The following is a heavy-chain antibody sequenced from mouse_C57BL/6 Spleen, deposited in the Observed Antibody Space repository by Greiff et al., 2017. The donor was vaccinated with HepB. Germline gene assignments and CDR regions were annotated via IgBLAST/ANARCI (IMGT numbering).Heavy chain of an antibody. J-gene: IGHJ4*01. CDR2: SRNKANDYTT. CDR3: ARDGTGRAMDY. D-gene: IGHD4-1*01. V-gene: IGHV7-1*01. CDR1: GFTFSDFY. Sequence: EVMLVESGGGLVQSGRSLRLSCATSGFTFSDFYMEWVRQAPGKGLEWIAASRNKANDYTTEYSASVKGRFIVSRDTSQSILYLQMNALRAEDTAIYYCARDGTGRAMDYWGQGTSVTVSS.